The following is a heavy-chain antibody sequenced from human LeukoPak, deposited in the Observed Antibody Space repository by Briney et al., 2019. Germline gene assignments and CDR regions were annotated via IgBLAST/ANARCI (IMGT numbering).Heavy chain of an antibody. V-gene: IGHV4-34*01. CDR3: ASSVGYYGSGSYASFGY. CDR2: INHSGST. CDR1: GGSFSGYY. D-gene: IGHD3-10*01. J-gene: IGHJ4*02. Sequence: PSETLSLTCAVYGGSFSGYYWSWIRQPPGKGLEWIGEINHSGSTNYNPSLKSRVTISVDTSKNQFSLKLSSVTAADTAVYYCASSVGYYGSGSYASFGYWGQGTLVTVSS.